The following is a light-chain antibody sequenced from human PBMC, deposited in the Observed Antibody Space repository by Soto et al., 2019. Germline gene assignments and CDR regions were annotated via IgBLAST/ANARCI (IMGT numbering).Light chain of an antibody. Sequence: EIVMTQSPATLSVSPGERATLSCRASQSVSSNLAWYQQKPGQAPRLLIYGATTRATGIPARFSGSGSATEFTLTISSLQAEDVAVYYCQQYNNWPRTFCQGTKVEIE. CDR2: GAT. CDR3: QQYNNWPRT. CDR1: QSVSSN. J-gene: IGKJ1*01. V-gene: IGKV3-15*01.